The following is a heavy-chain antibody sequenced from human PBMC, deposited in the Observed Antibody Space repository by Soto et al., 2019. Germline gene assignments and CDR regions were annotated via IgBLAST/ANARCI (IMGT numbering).Heavy chain of an antibody. Sequence: ASVKGSCKGSGYSFSGYYMHWVRQAPGQGLEWMGWINPNSGGTNYAQKFQGWVTMTRDTSISTAYMELSRLRSDDTAVYYCARGGLITMIDYGMDVWGQGTTVTVSS. J-gene: IGHJ6*02. CDR2: INPNSGGT. D-gene: IGHD3-22*01. CDR3: ARGGLITMIDYGMDV. V-gene: IGHV1-2*04. CDR1: GYSFSGYY.